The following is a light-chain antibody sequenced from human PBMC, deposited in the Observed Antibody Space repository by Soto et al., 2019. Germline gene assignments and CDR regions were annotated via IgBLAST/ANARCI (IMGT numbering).Light chain of an antibody. CDR1: QSISSY. CDR3: QQSYSTPLVI. CDR2: AGS. Sequence: DIQMTQSPSSLSASVGDRVTITCRASQSISSYLNWYQQKPGKAPKPLIYAGSSLQSGVPSRFSGGGSGSDFTLTISRLQPEDFPTYYCQQSYSTPLVILGQGTRLEI. V-gene: IGKV1-39*01. J-gene: IGKJ5*01.